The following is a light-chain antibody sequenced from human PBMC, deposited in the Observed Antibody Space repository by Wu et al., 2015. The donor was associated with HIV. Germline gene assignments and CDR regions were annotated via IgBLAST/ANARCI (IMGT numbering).Light chain of an antibody. J-gene: IGKJ3*01. CDR3: QQLHSSPFT. V-gene: IGKV1-9*01. Sequence: IQLTQSPSSLSASVGDRVTITCRASQGISSYLAWYQQKPGRVPKLLIYAASNLASGVPSRFRGSGFGTDFTLTISSLQPEDFAAYYCQQLHSSPFTFGPGTKVDIK. CDR1: QGISSY. CDR2: AAS.